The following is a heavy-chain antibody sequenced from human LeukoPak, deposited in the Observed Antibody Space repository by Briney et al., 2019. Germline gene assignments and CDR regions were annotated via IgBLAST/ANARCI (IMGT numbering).Heavy chain of an antibody. D-gene: IGHD6-19*01. CDR1: GYTFASHY. CDR2: INPSGGSP. CDR3: ARKYSYNSGGLDH. Sequence: ASVKVSCKASGYTFASHYMHWVRQAPGQGLEWMGVINPSGGSPTYAQKFQGRVNMTRDTSTSTFYMELSSLRSEDTAMYYCARKYSYNSGGLDHWGQGAPVTVPS. V-gene: IGHV1-46*01. J-gene: IGHJ4*02.